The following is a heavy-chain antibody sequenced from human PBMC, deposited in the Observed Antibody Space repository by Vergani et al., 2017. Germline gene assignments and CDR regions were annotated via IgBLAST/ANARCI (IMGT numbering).Heavy chain of an antibody. J-gene: IGHJ5*02. Sequence: QVQLVESGGGVVQPGRSLRLSCAASGFTFSSYAMHWVRQAPGKGLEWVAVISYDGSNKYYADSVKGRFTISRDNSKNTLYLQMNSLSAEDTAVYYCAKGDQNNWFDPWGQGTLVTVSS. CDR1: GFTFSSYA. CDR2: ISYDGSNK. D-gene: IGHD2-2*01. V-gene: IGHV3-30-3*01. CDR3: AKGDQNNWFDP.